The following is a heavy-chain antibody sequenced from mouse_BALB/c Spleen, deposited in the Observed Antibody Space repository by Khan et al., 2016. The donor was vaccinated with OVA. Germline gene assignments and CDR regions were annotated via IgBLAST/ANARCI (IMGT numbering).Heavy chain of an antibody. V-gene: IGHV1S136*01. CDR3: ARNYRDDVYFDS. Sequence: QSGPELVKPGASVKMSCTASGYTFTSSVIHWVRQKSVQGLDWIGYIYPFNDGTKYNEKFEGKATLTSDKSSSTAYMELSSLTSEDSAVYYCARNYRDDVYFDSWGQGTTLTVSS. CDR1: GYTFTSSV. CDR2: IYPFNDGT. D-gene: IGHD2-14*01. J-gene: IGHJ2*01.